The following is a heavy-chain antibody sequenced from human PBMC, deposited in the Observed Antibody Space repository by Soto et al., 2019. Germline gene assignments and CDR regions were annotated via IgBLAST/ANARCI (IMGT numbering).Heavy chain of an antibody. J-gene: IGHJ4*02. Sequence: QVQLVQSGAEVKKPGSSVKVSCKASGGTFSTYGMNWVRLAPGQGLEWMGGIIPKFGTTNYAQKFQGRVTITADESTNTAYMELNXXXXXXXXXXXXXXXXXXXXXXXXXXLDYWGQGTLVT. CDR2: IIPKFGTT. V-gene: IGHV1-69*13. CDR3: XXXXXXXXXXXXXXLDY. CDR1: GGTFSTYG.